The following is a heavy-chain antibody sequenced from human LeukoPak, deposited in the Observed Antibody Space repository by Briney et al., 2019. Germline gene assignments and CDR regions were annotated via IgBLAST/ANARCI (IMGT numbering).Heavy chain of an antibody. CDR3: ARESVAGSGSDAFDI. J-gene: IGHJ3*02. Sequence: GGSLRLSCAASGITFSSYAMSWVRQAPGKGLEWVSSISSSSSYIYYADAVKGRFTISRDNAKNSLYLQMNSLRAEDTAVYYCARESVAGSGSDAFDIWGQGTMVTVSS. CDR1: GITFSSYA. D-gene: IGHD6-19*01. V-gene: IGHV3-21*01. CDR2: ISSSSSYI.